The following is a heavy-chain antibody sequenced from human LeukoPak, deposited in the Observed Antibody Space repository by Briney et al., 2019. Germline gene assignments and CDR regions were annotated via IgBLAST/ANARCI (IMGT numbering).Heavy chain of an antibody. CDR3: ARDGPSDGYNSYYYGMDV. V-gene: IGHV3-30-3*01. J-gene: IGHJ6*02. CDR1: GFTFSSYA. CDR2: ISYDGSNK. D-gene: IGHD5-24*01. Sequence: GGSLRLSCAASGFTFSSYAMHWVRQAPGKGLEWVAVISYDGSNKYYADSVKGRFTISRDNSKNTLYLQMNSLRAEDTAVYYCARDGPSDGYNSYYYGMDVWGQGTTVTVSS.